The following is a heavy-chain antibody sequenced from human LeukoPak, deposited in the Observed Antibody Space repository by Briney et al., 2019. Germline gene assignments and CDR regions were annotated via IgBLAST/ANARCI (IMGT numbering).Heavy chain of an antibody. CDR3: ASEGDY. Sequence: KASETLSLTCTVSGGSISGYYWSWIRQHPGKGLEWIGYIYYSGSTYYNPSLKSRVTISVDTSKNQFSLKLSSVTAADTAVYYCASEGDYWGQGTLVTVSS. CDR1: GGSISGYY. J-gene: IGHJ4*02. CDR2: IYYSGST. V-gene: IGHV4-31*03.